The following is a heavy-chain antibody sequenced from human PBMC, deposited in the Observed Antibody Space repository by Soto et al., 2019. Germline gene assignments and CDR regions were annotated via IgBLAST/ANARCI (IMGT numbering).Heavy chain of an antibody. V-gene: IGHV4-39*01. D-gene: IGHD3-22*01. J-gene: IGHJ4*02. CDR2: MFYSGNT. Sequence: SETLSLTCTVSGDSISSSTYYWGWIRQPPGKGLEWIGSMFYSGNTYYNPSLKSRVTLSIDTSKNQFSLKLSSVTAADTAVYYCVSPEGYYDSSGYTLDYWGQGTLVTVSS. CDR3: VSPEGYYDSSGYTLDY. CDR1: GDSISSSTYY.